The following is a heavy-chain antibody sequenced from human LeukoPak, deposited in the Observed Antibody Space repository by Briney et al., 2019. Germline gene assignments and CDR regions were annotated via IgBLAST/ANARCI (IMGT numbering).Heavy chain of an antibody. J-gene: IGHJ4*02. CDR2: INPRGGST. V-gene: IGHV1-46*01. CDR1: GYTYTRNY. D-gene: IGHD4-17*01. CDR3: AREDADYTFSFDF. Sequence: DSVKVSCKASGYTYTRNYMHWVRQAPGQGLEWMGIINPRGGSTTYAQKFQGRLTMTRDTSTSTVYMELISLRSEDTAVYYCAREDADYTFSFDFWGQGTLVTVSS.